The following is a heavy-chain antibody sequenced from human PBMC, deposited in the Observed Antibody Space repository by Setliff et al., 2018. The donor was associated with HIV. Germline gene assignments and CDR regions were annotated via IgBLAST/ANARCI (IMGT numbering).Heavy chain of an antibody. J-gene: IGHJ4*02. D-gene: IGHD3-22*01. CDR2: IIPMYNIP. Sequence: SVKVSCKTSGGTLSNYVITWVRQAPGQGLEWMGMIIPMYNIPPYAQKFQGRVTFTADESTSTAYMELSSLSSEDTAVYYCATYHYYDSSAYFIDLYCLDYWGQGTLVTVSS. CDR1: GGTLSNYV. CDR3: ATYHYYDSSAYFIDLYCLDY. V-gene: IGHV1-69*13.